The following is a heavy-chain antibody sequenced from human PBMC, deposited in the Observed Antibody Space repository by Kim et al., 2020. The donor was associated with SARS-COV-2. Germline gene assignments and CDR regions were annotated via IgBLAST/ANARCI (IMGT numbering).Heavy chain of an antibody. D-gene: IGHD3-3*01. V-gene: IGHV4-31*03. J-gene: IGHJ3*02. CDR1: GGSISSGGYY. CDR3: ARDLGTVFGVVEDAFDI. CDR2: IYYSGST. Sequence: SETLSLTCTVSGGSISSGGYYWSWIRQHPGKGLEWIGYIYYSGSTYYNPSLKSRVTISVDTSKNQFSLKLSSVTAADTAVYYCARDLGTVFGVVEDAFDIWGQGTMVTVSS.